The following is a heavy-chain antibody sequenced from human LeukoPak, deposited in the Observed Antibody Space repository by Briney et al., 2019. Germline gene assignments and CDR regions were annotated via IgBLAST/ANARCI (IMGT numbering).Heavy chain of an antibody. CDR3: AGYSGSYFDAFDI. Sequence: SETLSLTCTVSGXSISSYYWSWIRQPAGKGLEWIGRIYTSGSTNYNPSLKSRVTVSVDTSKNQFSLKLSSVTAADTAVYYCAGYSGSYFDAFDIWGQGTMVTVSS. CDR2: IYTSGST. V-gene: IGHV4-4*07. J-gene: IGHJ3*02. D-gene: IGHD1-26*01. CDR1: GXSISSYY.